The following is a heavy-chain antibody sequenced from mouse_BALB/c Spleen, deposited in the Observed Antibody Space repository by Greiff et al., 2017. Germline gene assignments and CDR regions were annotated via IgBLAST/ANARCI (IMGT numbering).Heavy chain of an antibody. CDR1: GFAFSSYD. Sequence: EVQLQESGGGLVKPGGSLKLSCAASGFAFSSYDMSWVRQTPEKRLEWVAYISSGGGSTYYPDTVKGRFTISRDNAKNTLYLQMSSLKSEDTAMYYCASLITTDAMDYWGQGTSVTVSS. V-gene: IGHV5-12-1*01. D-gene: IGHD1-2*01. CDR3: ASLITTDAMDY. J-gene: IGHJ4*01. CDR2: ISSGGGST.